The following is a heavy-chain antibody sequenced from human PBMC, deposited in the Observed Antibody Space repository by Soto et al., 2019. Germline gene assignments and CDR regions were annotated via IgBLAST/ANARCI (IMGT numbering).Heavy chain of an antibody. V-gene: IGHV4-4*02. CDR2: IYHSGST. Sequence: QVQLQESGPGLLEPSGTLTLSSAVSGGSISSSNWWSWVRQPPGKGLEWIGEIYHSGSTNYNPSLKSRVTISVDKSKNQFSLKVSSVTSADTAVYYCARATGMAPFDYWGQGTLVTVSS. CDR3: ARATGMAPFDY. CDR1: GGSISSSNW. D-gene: IGHD5-18*01. J-gene: IGHJ4*02.